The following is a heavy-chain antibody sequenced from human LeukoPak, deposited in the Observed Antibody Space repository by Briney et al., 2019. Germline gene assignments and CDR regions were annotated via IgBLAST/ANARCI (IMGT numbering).Heavy chain of an antibody. CDR2: IIPILGIA. D-gene: IGHD3-22*01. V-gene: IGHV1-69*04. CDR3: ASDPLRDHYDSSGYYYAPFDY. CDR1: GGTFSSYA. J-gene: IGHJ4*02. Sequence: GASVKVSCKASGGTFSSYAISWVRQAPGQGLEWMGRIIPILGIANYAQKFQGRVTITADKSTSTAYMELSSLRSEDTAVYYCASDPLRDHYDSSGYYYAPFDYWGQGTLVTVSS.